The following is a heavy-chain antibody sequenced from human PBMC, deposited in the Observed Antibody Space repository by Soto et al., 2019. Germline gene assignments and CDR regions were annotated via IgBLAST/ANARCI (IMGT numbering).Heavy chain of an antibody. CDR2: ISGSGGNT. J-gene: IGHJ4*02. D-gene: IGHD6-19*01. Sequence: PGGSLELSCAASGLTFSSSAMGGARQTPRKGLEWVSAISGSGGNTYSADSVKGRFTISRDNSKNTPHLQMKSLRAEDTNEYYCAKSPLAVAGTRYFDYWGQGTLVTVSS. V-gene: IGHV3-23*01. CDR1: GLTFSSSA. CDR3: AKSPLAVAGTRYFDY.